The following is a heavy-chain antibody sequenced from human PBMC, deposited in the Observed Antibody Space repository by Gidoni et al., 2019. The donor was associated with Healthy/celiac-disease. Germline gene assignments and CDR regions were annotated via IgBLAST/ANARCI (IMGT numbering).Heavy chain of an antibody. CDR3: ATTTVVVVAATDPDY. Sequence: EVQLLESGGGLVQPGGSLRLSCAASGFTFSSYAMSWVRQAPGKGLEWFSAISGSGGSTYYADSVKGRFTIARDNSKNTLYLQMNFLRAEDTAVYYCATTTVVVVAATDPDYWGQGTLVTVSS. CDR1: GFTFSSYA. CDR2: ISGSGGST. D-gene: IGHD2-15*01. J-gene: IGHJ4*02. V-gene: IGHV3-23*01.